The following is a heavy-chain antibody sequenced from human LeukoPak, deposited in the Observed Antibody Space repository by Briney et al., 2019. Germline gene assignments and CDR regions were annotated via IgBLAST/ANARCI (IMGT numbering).Heavy chain of an antibody. CDR1: GGSISSYY. CDR3: ARGFLQLTPYYFDY. J-gene: IGHJ4*02. CDR2: IHNDGST. D-gene: IGHD1-1*01. V-gene: IGHV3-66*01. Sequence: ETLSLTCTASGGSISSYYWSWIRQSPEKGLEWVSIIHNDGSTYYADSVKGRFTVSRDNPKNTVSLQMDSLRVDDTGIYYCARGFLQLTPYYFDYWGQGALVTVSS.